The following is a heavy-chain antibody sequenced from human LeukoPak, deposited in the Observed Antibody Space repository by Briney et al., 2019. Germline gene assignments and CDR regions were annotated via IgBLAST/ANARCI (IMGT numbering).Heavy chain of an antibody. CDR1: GFTFSSYA. D-gene: IGHD2-15*01. J-gene: IGHJ4*02. CDR2: ISGSGGST. V-gene: IGHV3-23*01. Sequence: GGSLRLSCAASGFTFSSYAMSWVRQAPGKGLEWVSAISGSGGSTYYADSVKGRFTISRDNSKNTLYLQMNSLRAEDTAVYYCAKDYHGYCSGGSCYSFDYWGQGTLVTVPS. CDR3: AKDYHGYCSGGSCYSFDY.